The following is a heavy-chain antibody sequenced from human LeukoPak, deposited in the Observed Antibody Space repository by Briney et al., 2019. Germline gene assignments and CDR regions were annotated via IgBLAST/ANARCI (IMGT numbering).Heavy chain of an antibody. CDR3: ARVGTPQLSSSPTGYFDY. CDR2: INHSGST. Sequence: SETLSLTCAVYGGSFSGYYWSWIRQPPGKGLEWIGEINHSGSTNYNPSLKSRVTISVDTSKNQFSLKLSSVTAADTAVYYCARVGTPQLSSSPTGYFDYWGQGTLDTVSS. J-gene: IGHJ4*02. D-gene: IGHD1-1*01. V-gene: IGHV4-34*01. CDR1: GGSFSGYY.